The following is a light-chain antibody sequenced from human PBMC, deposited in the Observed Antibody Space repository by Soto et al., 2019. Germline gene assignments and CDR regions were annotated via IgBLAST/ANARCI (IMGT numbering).Light chain of an antibody. Sequence: IQMTQSPSTLSGSVGDRVTITCRASQTISSWLAWYQQKPGKAPKLLIYKASTLKSGVPSRFRQSGSRTELTLTTSRLQPDDFATHYCQQYNSYSDALGQGTKG. CDR1: QTISSW. V-gene: IGKV1-5*03. CDR3: QQYNSYSDA. J-gene: IGKJ1*01. CDR2: KAS.